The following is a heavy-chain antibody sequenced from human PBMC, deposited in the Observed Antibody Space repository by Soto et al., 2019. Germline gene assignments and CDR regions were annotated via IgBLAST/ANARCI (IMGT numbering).Heavy chain of an antibody. V-gene: IGHV3-33*01. J-gene: IGHJ6*02. CDR2: IWYDGSNK. CDR3: ASSPGRSDDGMDV. Sequence: QVQLVESGGGVVQPGRSLRLSCEGSGFTFSIYGIHWVRQAPGKGLEWVAVIWYDGSNKYYADSVKGRFTISRDNSKNTVYLQMGSLRVEDTAVYYCASSPGRSDDGMDVWGQGTTVAVSS. D-gene: IGHD3-10*01. CDR1: GFTFSIYG.